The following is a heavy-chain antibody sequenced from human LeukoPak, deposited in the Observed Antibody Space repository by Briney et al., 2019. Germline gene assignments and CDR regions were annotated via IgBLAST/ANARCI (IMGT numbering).Heavy chain of an antibody. CDR3: ARGGSTVTTENWFDP. V-gene: IGHV1-2*02. Sequence: ASVKVSCKASGYTFTGYYMHWVRQAPGQGLEWMGWINPNSGGTNYAQKFQGRVTMTRDTSISTAYMELSRLRSDDKAVYYCARGGSTVTTENWFDPWGQGTLVTVSS. CDR2: INPNSGGT. D-gene: IGHD4-17*01. CDR1: GYTFTGYY. J-gene: IGHJ5*02.